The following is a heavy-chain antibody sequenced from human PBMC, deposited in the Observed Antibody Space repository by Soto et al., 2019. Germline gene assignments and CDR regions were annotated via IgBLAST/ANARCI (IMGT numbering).Heavy chain of an antibody. CDR3: VQSRCGGDCLEIYSSHAYNGLDV. CDR1: GLSLRTTGVG. Sequence: QVTLKESGPTLVKPTQTLTLTCTVSGLSLRTTGVGVGWVRQPAGKALEWLALLYWDDDQRYSPSLRSRLTIAKDSSEKQVVLTMTNMDTVDTATYYCVQSRCGGDCLEIYSSHAYNGLDVWGQGTTVTVSS. D-gene: IGHD2-21*02. CDR2: LYWDDDQ. J-gene: IGHJ6*02. V-gene: IGHV2-5*02.